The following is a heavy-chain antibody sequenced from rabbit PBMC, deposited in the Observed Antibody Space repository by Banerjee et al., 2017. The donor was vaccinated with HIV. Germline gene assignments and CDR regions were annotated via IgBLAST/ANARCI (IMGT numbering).Heavy chain of an antibody. CDR2: IYVGSSSIT. D-gene: IGHD8-1*01. J-gene: IGHJ4*01. CDR1: GIDFSNNA. V-gene: IGHV1S43*01. CDR3: ARAWAGSNDYSSLFNL. Sequence: QQQLEESGGGLVKPGGTLTLTCKASGIDFSNNAMCWVRQAPGKGLEWIACIYVGSSSITWYASWVNGRFTISRSTSLNTVDLKMTSLTAADTATYFCARAWAGSNDYSSLFNLWGPGTPRHRL.